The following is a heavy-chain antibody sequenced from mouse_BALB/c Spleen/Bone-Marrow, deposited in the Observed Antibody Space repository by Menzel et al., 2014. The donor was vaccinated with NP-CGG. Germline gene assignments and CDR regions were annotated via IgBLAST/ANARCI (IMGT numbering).Heavy chain of an antibody. CDR1: GYTFTAYY. CDR3: ARINGYDY. D-gene: IGHD2-2*01. V-gene: IGHV1S81*02. J-gene: IGHJ2*01. Sequence: VQLQQSGPELVKPGASVRISCKASGYTFTAYYIHWVKQRPGQGLEWIGEIDPSTGRTDYNKKFKSQATLTVDKSSSTAYMHLSSLTSEDSAVYYCARINGYDYWGQGTTLTVSS. CDR2: IDPSTGRT.